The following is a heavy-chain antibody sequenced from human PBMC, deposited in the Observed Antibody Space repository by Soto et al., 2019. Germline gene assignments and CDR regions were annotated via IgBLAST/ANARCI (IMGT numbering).Heavy chain of an antibody. CDR1: VGILNSYA. J-gene: IGHJ3*01. Sequence: SVKVSCKSSVGILNSYAISWVRQAAGQGLEWMGGINPIFGTPIYAQKVQDRVTITADESTSTAYMNLTSLRSEDSAMYYCATAGNPYGPVPDPFDVWGQGTMVTVSS. CDR3: ATAGNPYGPVPDPFDV. D-gene: IGHD3-10*01. CDR2: INPIFGTP. V-gene: IGHV1-69*13.